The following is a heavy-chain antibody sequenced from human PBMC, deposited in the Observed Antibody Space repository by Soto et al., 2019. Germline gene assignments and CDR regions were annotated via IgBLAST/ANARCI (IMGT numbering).Heavy chain of an antibody. CDR2: IYYSGST. Sequence: QVQLQESGPGLVKPSQTLSLTCTVSGGSISSGGYYWSWIRQHPGKGLEWIGYIYYSGSTYYNPSIKSRVTISVETTKNQFSLKLSSVTAADTAVYYCARYTVATSVAGESYYYYGMDVWGQGTTVTVSS. V-gene: IGHV4-31*03. D-gene: IGHD6-19*01. J-gene: IGHJ6*02. CDR1: GGSISSGGYY. CDR3: ARYTVATSVAGESYYYYGMDV.